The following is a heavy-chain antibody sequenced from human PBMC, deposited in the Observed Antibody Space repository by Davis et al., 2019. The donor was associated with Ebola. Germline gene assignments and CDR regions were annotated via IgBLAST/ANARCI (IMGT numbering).Heavy chain of an antibody. J-gene: IGHJ4*02. CDR1: GYTFTSYD. D-gene: IGHD1-7*01. Sequence: AASVKVSCKASGYTFTSYDINWVRQATGQGLEWMGWMNPNSGNTGYAQKFQGRVTITADKSTSTAYMELSSLRSEDTTVYYCATNWNYGWFDYWGQGTLVTVSS. V-gene: IGHV1-8*01. CDR3: ATNWNYGWFDY. CDR2: MNPNSGNT.